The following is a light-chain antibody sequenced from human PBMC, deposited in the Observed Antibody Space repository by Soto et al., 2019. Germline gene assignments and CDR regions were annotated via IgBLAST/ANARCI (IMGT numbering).Light chain of an antibody. CDR2: SVS. CDR1: ETVDTSS. CDR3: HQYGSSPLT. V-gene: IGKV3-20*01. Sequence: EIVLTQSPGTLSLSPGETATLSCRASETVDTSSLGWYQQKPGRAPSRLIYSVSRRATGIPDRFSASGSATDFTLTITRLEPEDFAVYYCHQYGSSPLTFGGGTKVEI. J-gene: IGKJ4*01.